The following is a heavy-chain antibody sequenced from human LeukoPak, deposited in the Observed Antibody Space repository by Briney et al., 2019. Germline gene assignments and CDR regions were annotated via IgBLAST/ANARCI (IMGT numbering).Heavy chain of an antibody. CDR2: ISAYNGNT. J-gene: IGHJ6*03. V-gene: IGHV1-18*01. CDR3: ARVGGYYYYYYMDV. Sequence: GSSVKVSCNASGGTFSSYGISWVRQAPGQGLEWMGWISAYNGNTNYAQKLQGRVTMTTDTSTSTAYMELRSLRSDDTAVYYCARVGGYYYYYYMDVWGKGTTVTVSS. CDR1: GGTFSSYG.